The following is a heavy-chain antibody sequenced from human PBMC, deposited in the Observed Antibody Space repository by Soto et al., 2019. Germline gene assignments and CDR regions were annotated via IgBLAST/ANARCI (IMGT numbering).Heavy chain of an antibody. J-gene: IGHJ6*02. D-gene: IGHD4-4*01. CDR3: ARQLTVTTVLYYYGMDV. Sequence: GESLKISCKGSGYSFTSYWISWVRQMPGKGLEWMGRIDPSDPYTNYSPSFQGHVTISADKSISTAYLQWSSLKASDTAMYYCARQLTVTTVLYYYGMDVWGQGTTVTVSS. CDR1: GYSFTSYW. CDR2: IDPSDPYT. V-gene: IGHV5-10-1*01.